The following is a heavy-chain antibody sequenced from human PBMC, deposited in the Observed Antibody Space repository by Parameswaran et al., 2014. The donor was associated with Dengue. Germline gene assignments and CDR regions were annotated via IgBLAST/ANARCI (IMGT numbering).Heavy chain of an antibody. Sequence: VRQMPGKGLEWVSYISSSDNTIYYSDSVKGRFTISRDNAKKSLYLQMNSLRAEDTAVYYCAREVSNYMDYWGQGTLVTVSS. CDR2: ISSSDNTI. CDR3: AREVSNYMDY. D-gene: IGHD4-11*01. V-gene: IGHV3-48*03. J-gene: IGHJ4*02.